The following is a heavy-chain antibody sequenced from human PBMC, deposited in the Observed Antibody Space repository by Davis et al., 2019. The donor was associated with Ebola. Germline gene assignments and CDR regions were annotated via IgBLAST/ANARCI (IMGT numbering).Heavy chain of an antibody. Sequence: ASVKVSCKASGYTFTGYYTHWVRQAPGQGLEWMGWINPNSGGTNYAQKFQGRVTMTRDTSISTAYMELSRLRSDDTAVYYCARDLEGRDGDSWSYYYYYMNVWGKGTTVTVSS. D-gene: IGHD6-13*01. J-gene: IGHJ6*03. CDR2: INPNSGGT. V-gene: IGHV1-2*02. CDR1: GYTFTGYY. CDR3: ARDLEGRDGDSWSYYYYYMNV.